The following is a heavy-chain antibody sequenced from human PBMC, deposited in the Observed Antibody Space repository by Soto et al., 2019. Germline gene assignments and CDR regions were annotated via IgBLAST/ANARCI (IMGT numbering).Heavy chain of an antibody. D-gene: IGHD4-17*01. CDR1: GFTFSSYS. CDR2: ISSSSSSTI. CDR3: AREADYVNWFDP. V-gene: IGHV3-48*01. Sequence: GGSLRLSCAASGFTFSSYSMNWVRQAPGKGLEWVSYISSSSSSTIYYADSVKGRFTISRDNAKISLYLQMNSLRAEDTAVYYCAREADYVNWFDPWGQGTLVTVSS. J-gene: IGHJ5*02.